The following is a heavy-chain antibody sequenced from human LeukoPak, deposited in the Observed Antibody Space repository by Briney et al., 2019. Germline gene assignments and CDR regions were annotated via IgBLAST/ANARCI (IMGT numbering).Heavy chain of an antibody. Sequence: GGSLGLSCAASGSTFSSYAMHWVRQAPGKGLEWVAVISYDGSNKYYADSVKGRFTISRDNSKNTLYLQMNSLRAEDTAVYYCATYSGSYPGYFDYWGQGTLVTVSS. CDR3: ATYSGSYPGYFDY. CDR2: ISYDGSNK. J-gene: IGHJ4*02. CDR1: GSTFSSYA. D-gene: IGHD1-26*01. V-gene: IGHV3-30-3*01.